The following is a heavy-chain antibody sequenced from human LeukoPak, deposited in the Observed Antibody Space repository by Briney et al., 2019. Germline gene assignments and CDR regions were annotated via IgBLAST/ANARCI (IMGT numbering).Heavy chain of an antibody. J-gene: IGHJ4*02. CDR2: IYSGGST. CDR3: ATLGYCSSTSCRGDY. D-gene: IGHD2-2*01. CDR1: GFTVSSNH. Sequence: GGSLRLSCAASGFTVSSNHMSWVRQAPGKGLEWVSVIYSGGSTYYADSVKGRFTISRDNSKNTLYLQMNSLRAEDTAVYYCATLGYCSSTSCRGDYWGQGTLVTVSS. V-gene: IGHV3-53*01.